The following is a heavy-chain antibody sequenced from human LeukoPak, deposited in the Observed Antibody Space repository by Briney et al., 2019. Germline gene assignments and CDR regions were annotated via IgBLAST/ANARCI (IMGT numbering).Heavy chain of an antibody. Sequence: PGGSLRLSCAASGFTFDDYAMHWVRQAPGKGLEWVSGISWNSGSIGYADSVKGRFTITRDNAENSLYLQMNSLKVEDSAIYYCATYDSWSGYNIAYWGQGTLVTVSS. D-gene: IGHD3-3*01. CDR2: ISWNSGSI. V-gene: IGHV3-9*01. CDR1: GFTFDDYA. CDR3: ATYDSWSGYNIAY. J-gene: IGHJ4*02.